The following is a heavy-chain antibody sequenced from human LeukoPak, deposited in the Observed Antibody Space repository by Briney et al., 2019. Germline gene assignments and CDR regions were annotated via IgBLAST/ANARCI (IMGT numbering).Heavy chain of an antibody. CDR2: IYYSGST. CDR1: GGSISSSSYY. CDR3: ARHVDYYDPLDY. Sequence: SETLSLTCTVSGGSISSSSYYWGWIRQPPGKGLEWIGSIYYSGSTYYNPSLKSRVTISVDTSKNQFSLKLSSVTAADTAVYYCARHVDYYDPLDYWGQGTLVTVSS. J-gene: IGHJ4*02. D-gene: IGHD3-22*01. V-gene: IGHV4-39*01.